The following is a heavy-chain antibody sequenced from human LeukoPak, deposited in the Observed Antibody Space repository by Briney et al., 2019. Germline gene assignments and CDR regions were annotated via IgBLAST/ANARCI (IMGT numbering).Heavy chain of an antibody. J-gene: IGHJ6*03. CDR3: AKNGDRGAYCTGGTCYPYFYYYMDV. CDR1: GFTVSSNY. Sequence: GGSLRLSCAASGFTVSSNYMSWVRQAPGKGLEWVSVLYSGGSTYYADSVKGRFIISRDDSKNTLYLQMNSLLTEDTAIYYCAKNGDRGAYCTGGTCYPYFYYYMDVWGKGTTVTI. D-gene: IGHD2-15*01. V-gene: IGHV3-53*01. CDR2: LYSGGST.